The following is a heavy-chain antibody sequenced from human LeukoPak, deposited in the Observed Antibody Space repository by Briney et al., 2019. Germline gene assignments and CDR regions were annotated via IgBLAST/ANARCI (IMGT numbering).Heavy chain of an antibody. V-gene: IGHV4-4*02. D-gene: IGHD2-15*01. CDR1: GGSISSSNW. CDR2: IYHSGST. CDR3: ARGSWGSHDY. J-gene: IGHJ4*02. Sequence: SETLSLTCAVSGGSISSSNWWSWVRQPPGKGLEWIGEIYHSGSTNYNPSLKSRVTTSVDRSKNQFSLKLSSVTAADTAVYYCARGSWGSHDYWGQGTLVTVSS.